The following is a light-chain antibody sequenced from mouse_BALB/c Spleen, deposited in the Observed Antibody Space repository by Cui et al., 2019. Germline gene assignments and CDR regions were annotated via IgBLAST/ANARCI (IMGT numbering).Light chain of an antibody. CDR3: QQWSSNPPT. J-gene: IGKJ5*01. CDR2: LTS. Sequence: QIVLTQSPALMSASPGEKVTMTCSASFSVSYMYWYQQKPRSSPKPWIYLTSNLASGVPARFSGSGSGTSYSLTISSMEAEDAATYYCQQWSSNPPTFGAGTKLELK. V-gene: IGKV4-68*01. CDR1: FSVSY.